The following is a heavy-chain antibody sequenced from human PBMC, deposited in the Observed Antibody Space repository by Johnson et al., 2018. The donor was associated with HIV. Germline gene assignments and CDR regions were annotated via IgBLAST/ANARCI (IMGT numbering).Heavy chain of an antibody. V-gene: IGHV3-30*04. CDR1: GFTFSSYA. CDR3: AKSLFSISWPYDAFDM. D-gene: IGHD2/OR15-2a*01. Sequence: QVQLVESGGGVVQPGRSLRLSCAASGFTFSSYAMHWVRQAPGKGLEWVAVISYDGHIKYYADSVKGRFTISRDNSKNTLYLQMNSLRAEDTAVYYCAKSLFSISWPYDAFDMWGQGTMVTVS. J-gene: IGHJ3*02. CDR2: ISYDGHIK.